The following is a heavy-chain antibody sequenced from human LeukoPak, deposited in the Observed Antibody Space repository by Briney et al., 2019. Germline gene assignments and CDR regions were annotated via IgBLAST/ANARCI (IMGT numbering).Heavy chain of an antibody. J-gene: IGHJ4*02. CDR1: GFTFSSYS. V-gene: IGHV3-21*01. Sequence: GGSLRLSCAASGFTFSSYSMNWVRQAPGKGLEWVSSISSSSSYIYYADSVKGRFTISRDNAKNSLYLQMNSLRAEDTAVYYCAGDGMTTPAFDYWGQGTLVTVSS. CDR2: ISSSSSYI. CDR3: AGDGMTTPAFDY. D-gene: IGHD4-11*01.